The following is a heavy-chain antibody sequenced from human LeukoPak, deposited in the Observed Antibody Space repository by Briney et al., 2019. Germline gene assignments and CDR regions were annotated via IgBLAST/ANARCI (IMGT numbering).Heavy chain of an antibody. CDR2: IRSKAYGGTT. CDR3: TRDGGSIAAAGTSDY. J-gene: IGHJ4*02. D-gene: IGHD6-13*01. CDR1: GFTFGDYA. Sequence: GGSLRLSCTASGFTFGDYAMSWVRQAPGKGLEWVGFIRSKAYGGTTEYAASVKGRFTISRDDSKSIAYLQMSSLKTEDTAVYYCTRDGGSIAAAGTSDYWGQGTLVTVSS. V-gene: IGHV3-49*04.